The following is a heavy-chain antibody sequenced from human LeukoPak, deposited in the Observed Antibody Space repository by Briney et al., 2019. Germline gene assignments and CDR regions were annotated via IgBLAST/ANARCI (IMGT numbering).Heavy chain of an antibody. Sequence: ASETLSLTCTVSGYSISSGYYWGWIRQPPGQGLEWIGSIYHSGSTYYNPPLKSRVTISVDTSKNQFSLKLSSVTAADTAVYYCAREKQGFDPWGQGTLVTVSS. CDR2: IYHSGST. CDR1: GYSISSGYY. CDR3: AREKQGFDP. V-gene: IGHV4-38-2*02. J-gene: IGHJ5*02.